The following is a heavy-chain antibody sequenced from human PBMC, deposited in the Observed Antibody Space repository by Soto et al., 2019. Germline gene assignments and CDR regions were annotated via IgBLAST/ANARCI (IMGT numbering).Heavy chain of an antibody. J-gene: IGHJ3*02. CDR1: GYTLPELS. Sequence: ASVKVSCKVSGYTLPELSMHWVRQAPGKGLEWMGGFDPEDGETIYAQKFQGRVTMTEDTSTDTVYMELSSLRSEDTAVYYCALDPIHLGPYDAFDIRGQRTMDTGSS. CDR3: ALDPIHLGPYDAFDI. CDR2: FDPEDGET. D-gene: IGHD5-18*01. V-gene: IGHV1-24*01.